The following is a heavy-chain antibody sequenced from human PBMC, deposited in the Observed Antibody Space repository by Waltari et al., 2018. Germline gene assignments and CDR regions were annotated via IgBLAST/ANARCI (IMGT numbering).Heavy chain of an antibody. D-gene: IGHD5-18*01. CDR1: GFTFSSYA. V-gene: IGHV3-30*04. J-gene: IGHJ3*02. CDR2: ITYDGSNQ. CDR3: ASEGNSYGAFDI. Sequence: QVQLVESGGGVVQPGRSLRLSCAGSGFTFSSYAMHWVRQAPGKGLEWVAIITYDGSNQYYADSVRGRFTISRDNSKHTLYLQMNNLRTEDTAVFYCASEGNSYGAFDIWGQGTMVTVSS.